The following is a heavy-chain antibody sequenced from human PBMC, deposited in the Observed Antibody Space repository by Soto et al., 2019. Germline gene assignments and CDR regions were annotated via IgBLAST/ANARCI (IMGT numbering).Heavy chain of an antibody. J-gene: IGHJ4*02. CDR3: ARDEGGYDILTGYYKAHHFDQ. CDR2: ISPHNRNT. D-gene: IGHD3-9*01. CDR1: GYTFGHFY. V-gene: IGHV1-18*01. Sequence: QVPLVQSGAEVKRPGDSVKVSCQASGYTFGHFYITWVRQAPGQGLEWMGAISPHNRNTNYAEKFRGRVTMTTDTSTTTAYMELRSLTSDDTAVYYCARDEGGYDILTGYYKAHHFDQWGQGALVTVSS.